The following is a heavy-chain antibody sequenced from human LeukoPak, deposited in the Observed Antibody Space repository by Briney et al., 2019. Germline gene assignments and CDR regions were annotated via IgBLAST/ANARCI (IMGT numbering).Heavy chain of an antibody. V-gene: IGHV3-53*01. CDR1: GFTVSSNY. Sequence: GGSLRLSCAASGFTVSSNYMSWVRQAPGKGLEWVSVIYSGGSTYYADSVKGRFTISRDNSKNTLYLQMNSLRAEDTAVYYCAKGDNYDILTGYPLDYWGQGTLVTVSS. D-gene: IGHD3-9*01. J-gene: IGHJ4*02. CDR2: IYSGGST. CDR3: AKGDNYDILTGYPLDY.